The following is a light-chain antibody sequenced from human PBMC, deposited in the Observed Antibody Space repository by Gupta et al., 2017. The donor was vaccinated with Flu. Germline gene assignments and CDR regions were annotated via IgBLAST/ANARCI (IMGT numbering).Light chain of an antibody. Sequence: ATLSVSPGEGATLSCRASQSVYNNLAWYQQKPGQAPRLRIYGASTRATGIPARFSGSGSGTHFTLTISSLQSEDIAVYYCQQYNIWPLWTFGQGTKVEIK. J-gene: IGKJ1*01. CDR3: QQYNIWPLWT. V-gene: IGKV3-15*01. CDR1: QSVYNN. CDR2: GAS.